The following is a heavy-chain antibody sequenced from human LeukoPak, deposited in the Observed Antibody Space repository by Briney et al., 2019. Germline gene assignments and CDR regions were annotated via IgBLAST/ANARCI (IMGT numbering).Heavy chain of an antibody. CDR2: IYPGDSDT. CDR3: ARRYCSSTSCRGDFDY. CDR1: GYSFTYYW. V-gene: IGHV5-51*01. J-gene: IGHJ4*02. D-gene: IGHD2-2*01. Sequence: GESLQISCKGSGYSFTYYWIAWVRQMPGKGLEWMGIIYPGDSDTRYSPSFQGQVTISADKSISTAYLQWSSLKASDTAMYYCARRYCSSTSCRGDFDYWGQGTLVTVSS.